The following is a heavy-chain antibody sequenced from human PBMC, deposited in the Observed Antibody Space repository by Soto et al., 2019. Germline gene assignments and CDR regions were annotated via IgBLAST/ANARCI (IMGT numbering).Heavy chain of an antibody. CDR2: IYYNGST. D-gene: IGHD3-10*01. V-gene: IGHV4-59*01. CDR1: GGSISSYY. CDR3: AKVGPYDSGSYMFRYKWFGP. J-gene: IGHJ5*02. Sequence: SETLSLTCTVSGGSISSYYWSWIRQPPGKGLEWIGYIYYNGSTNYNPSLKSRVTISVDTSKNQFSLKLSSVTAADTAVYYCAKVGPYDSGSYMFRYKWFGPWGPGTLVTVSS.